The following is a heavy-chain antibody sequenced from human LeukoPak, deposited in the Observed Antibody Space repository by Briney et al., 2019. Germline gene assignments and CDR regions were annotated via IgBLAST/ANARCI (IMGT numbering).Heavy chain of an antibody. D-gene: IGHD1-26*01. Sequence: ASVKVSCKASGYTFTSYYIHWVRQAPGQGLEWMGIINPSGGSTSYAQKFQGRVTITTDESTSTAYMELSSLRSEDTAVYYCAREDGSYKYYFDYWGQGTLVTVSS. CDR1: GYTFTSYY. V-gene: IGHV1-46*01. CDR3: AREDGSYKYYFDY. CDR2: INPSGGST. J-gene: IGHJ4*02.